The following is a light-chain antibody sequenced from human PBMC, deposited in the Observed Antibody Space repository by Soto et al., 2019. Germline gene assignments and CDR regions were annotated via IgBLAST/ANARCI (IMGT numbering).Light chain of an antibody. CDR2: DTS. Sequence: QAVVTQEPSLTVSPGGTVTLTCGSSTGAGTSGHYPYWFQQKPGQAPRTLIYDTSNKHSWTPARFSGSLLGGKAALTLSGAQPEDEAEYYCLLSYSGARGVFGTGTKLTVL. CDR3: LLSYSGARGV. J-gene: IGLJ1*01. CDR1: TGAGTSGHY. V-gene: IGLV7-46*01.